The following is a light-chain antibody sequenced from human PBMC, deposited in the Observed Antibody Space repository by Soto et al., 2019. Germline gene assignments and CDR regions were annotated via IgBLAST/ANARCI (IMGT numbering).Light chain of an antibody. CDR2: EVI. CDR1: SSDVGAYNY. J-gene: IGLJ2*01. CDR3: RSYTSSSTLV. V-gene: IGLV2-14*01. Sequence: QSVLTQPASVSGSPGQSITISCTATSSDVGAYNYVSWYQQYPGKAPKLMIYEVINRPSGVSNRFSGSKSGNTASLIISGLQAEDEADYYCRSYTSSSTLVFVGGTKVTVL.